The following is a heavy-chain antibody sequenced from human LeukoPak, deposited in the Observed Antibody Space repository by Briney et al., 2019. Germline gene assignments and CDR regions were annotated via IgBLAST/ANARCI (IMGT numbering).Heavy chain of an antibody. CDR2: IYYSGST. D-gene: IGHD2-2*01. V-gene: IGHV4-59*08. CDR3: ARHGVYCSSTSCSRSYYYGMDV. CDR1: GGSISSYY. Sequence: SETLSLTCTVSGGSISSYYWSWIRQPPGKGLEWIGYIYYSGSTNYNPSLKSRVTISVDTSKNQFSLKLSSVTAADTAVYYCARHGVYCSSTSCSRSYYYGMDVRGQGTTVTVSS. J-gene: IGHJ6*02.